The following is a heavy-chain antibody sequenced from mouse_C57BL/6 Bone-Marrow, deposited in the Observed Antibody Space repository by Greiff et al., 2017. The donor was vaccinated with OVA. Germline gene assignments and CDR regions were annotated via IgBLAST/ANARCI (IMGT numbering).Heavy chain of an antibody. CDR1: GYAFSSSW. Sequence: QVQLQQSGPELVKPGASVKISCKASGYAFSSSWMNWVKQRPGKGLEWIGRIYPGDGDTNYNGKFKGKATLTADKSSSTAYMQLSSLTSEDSAVYFCARLYDGYYGGFAYWGQGTQVTVSA. V-gene: IGHV1-82*01. CDR3: ARLYDGYYGGFAY. J-gene: IGHJ3*01. CDR2: IYPGDGDT. D-gene: IGHD2-3*01.